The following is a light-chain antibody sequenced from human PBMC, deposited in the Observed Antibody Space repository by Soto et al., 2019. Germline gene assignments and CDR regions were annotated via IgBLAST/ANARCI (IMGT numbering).Light chain of an antibody. CDR2: GAS. V-gene: IGKV3-20*01. CDR1: RRVSSN. Sequence: IVMTRSPPTLSLSPVQRATLSCRPGRRVSSNLAGYQQKPGQAPRLLIYGASSRATGIADRLSGSGSGTDLTLTISTLEHEDFAVYYCQQYGSSPWTFGQGTKVDIK. CDR3: QQYGSSPWT. J-gene: IGKJ1*01.